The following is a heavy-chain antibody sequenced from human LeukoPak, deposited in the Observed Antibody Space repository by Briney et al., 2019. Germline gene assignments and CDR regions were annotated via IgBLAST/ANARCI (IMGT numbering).Heavy chain of an antibody. Sequence: GGSLRLSCAASRFTFDEYGMSWVRQTAGKGLEWVSGINWNGRSIGYADSVKGRFTVSRDNAKSSLYLQMNSLRAEDTALYYCAREAGGYCSGGSCSRREAFDIWGQGTMVTVSS. CDR1: RFTFDEYG. CDR2: INWNGRSI. D-gene: IGHD2-15*01. J-gene: IGHJ3*02. CDR3: AREAGGYCSGGSCSRREAFDI. V-gene: IGHV3-20*04.